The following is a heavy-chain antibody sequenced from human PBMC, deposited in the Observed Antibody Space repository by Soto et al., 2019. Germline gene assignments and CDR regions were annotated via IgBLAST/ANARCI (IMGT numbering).Heavy chain of an antibody. CDR3: ARGLASGWFTMVRGVIIPDYYYGMDV. V-gene: IGHV3-30*03. CDR2: ISYDGSNK. Sequence: GGSLRLSCAASGFTFSSYGMHWVRQAPGKGLEWVAVISYDGSNKYYADSVKGRFTISRDNSKNTLYLQMNSLRAEDTAVYYCARGLASGWFTMVRGVIIPDYYYGMDVWGQGTTVTVSS. J-gene: IGHJ6*02. D-gene: IGHD3-10*01. CDR1: GFTFSSYG.